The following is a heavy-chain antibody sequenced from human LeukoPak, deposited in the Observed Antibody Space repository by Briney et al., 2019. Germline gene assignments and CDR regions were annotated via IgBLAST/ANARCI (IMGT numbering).Heavy chain of an antibody. D-gene: IGHD5-18*01. CDR2: IYYSGST. CDR3: ARHGYGYSYYFDY. Sequence: SETLSLTCTVSGGSISSYYWSWIRQPPGKGLEWIGYIYYSGSTNYNTCLKSRVTISVDTSKNQFSLKLSSVTAADTAVYYCARHGYGYSYYFDYWGQGTLVTVSS. V-gene: IGHV4-59*08. J-gene: IGHJ4*02. CDR1: GGSISSYY.